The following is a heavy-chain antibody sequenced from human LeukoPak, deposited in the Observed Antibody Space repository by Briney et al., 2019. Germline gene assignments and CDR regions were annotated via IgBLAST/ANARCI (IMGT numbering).Heavy chain of an antibody. CDR3: VSRAGSPWGPFDD. J-gene: IGHJ4*02. V-gene: IGHV3-23*01. Sequence: PGGSLRLSCAASGFTFSDYAINWVRQAPGEGLGGVSSISRGGVITYYADSVKGRFTISRDNSNNTLYLHMNSLGAEDTAVYYCVSRAGSPWGPFDDWGQGTLVTVSS. CDR2: ISRGGVIT. D-gene: IGHD7-27*01. CDR1: GFTFSDYA.